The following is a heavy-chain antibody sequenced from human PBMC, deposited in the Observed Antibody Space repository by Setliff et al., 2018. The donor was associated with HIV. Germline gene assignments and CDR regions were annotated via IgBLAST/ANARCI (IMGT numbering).Heavy chain of an antibody. J-gene: IGHJ4*02. CDR3: ARVRGGTSRGFLDF. V-gene: IGHV4-4*08. CDR1: GASISTYY. Sequence: TSETLSLTCTVSGASISTYYWSWIRQPPGKGLEWIGYTHISGITNYNPSLKSRLTISVDTSKTQFSLKLNSVTAADTAVYYCARVRGGTSRGFLDFWGQGTLVTVYS. D-gene: IGHD3-10*01. CDR2: THISGIT.